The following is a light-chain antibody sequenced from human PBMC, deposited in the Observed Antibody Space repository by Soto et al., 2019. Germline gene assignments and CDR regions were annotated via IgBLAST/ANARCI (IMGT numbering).Light chain of an antibody. CDR3: QSYDSTLSGVV. J-gene: IGLJ2*01. Sequence: QAVVTQPPSVSGAPGQRVTISCTGSSSNIGAGYHVHWYQQLPGTAPKLLMYGNSNRPSGVPDRFSGSKSGTSASLAITGLQAEDEADYYCQSYDSTLSGVVFGGGTQLTVL. V-gene: IGLV1-40*01. CDR2: GNS. CDR1: SSNIGAGYH.